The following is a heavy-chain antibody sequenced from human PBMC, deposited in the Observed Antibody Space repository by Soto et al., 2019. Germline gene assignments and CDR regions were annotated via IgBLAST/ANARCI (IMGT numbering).Heavy chain of an antibody. CDR2: IIPIFGTA. CDR3: ARDFDSVPAATYNRFDP. V-gene: IGHV1-69*01. Sequence: QVQLVQSGAEVTKPGSSVKVSCTASGGTFSSYAISWVRQAPGQGLEWLGGIIPIFGTANYAQKVQGRVTIAADEPPSPVYMGLSSLKSENTAVYYCARDFDSVPAATYNRFDPWGQGTLVTVSS. D-gene: IGHD2-2*01. CDR1: GGTFSSYA. J-gene: IGHJ5*02.